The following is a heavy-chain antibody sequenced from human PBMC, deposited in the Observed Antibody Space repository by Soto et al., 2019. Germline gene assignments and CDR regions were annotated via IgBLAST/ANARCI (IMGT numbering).Heavy chain of an antibody. Sequence: GGSLRLSCAASGFTFSSYAMHWVRQAPGKGLEWVAVISYDGSNKYYADSVKGRFTISRDNSKNTLYLQMNSLRAEDTAVYYCARDLERSPTLSELSFYFDYWGQGTLVTVSS. CDR3: ARDLERSPTLSELSFYFDY. CDR1: GFTFSSYA. D-gene: IGHD1-7*01. CDR2: ISYDGSNK. V-gene: IGHV3-30-3*01. J-gene: IGHJ4*02.